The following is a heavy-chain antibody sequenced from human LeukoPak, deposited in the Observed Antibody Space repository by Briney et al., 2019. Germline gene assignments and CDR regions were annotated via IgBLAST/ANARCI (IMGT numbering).Heavy chain of an antibody. CDR3: MRFGSGWYGFDY. V-gene: IGHV4-4*02. CDR2: IYHSGST. J-gene: IGHJ4*02. D-gene: IGHD6-19*01. Sequence: PSGTLSLTCAVSGDSISSSNWWSWVRQPPGKGLEWIGEIYHSGSTNYNPSLRSRVTISVDKSKNQFSLKLSSVTAADTAVYYCMRFGSGWYGFDYWGQGTMVSVSS. CDR1: GDSISSSNW.